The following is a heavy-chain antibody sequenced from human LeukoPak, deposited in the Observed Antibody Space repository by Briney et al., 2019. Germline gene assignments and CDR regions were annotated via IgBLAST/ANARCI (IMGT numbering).Heavy chain of an antibody. J-gene: IGHJ4*02. D-gene: IGHD6-6*01. V-gene: IGHV3-23*01. Sequence: GGSLRLSCAASGLTFSSHAMSWVRQAPGKGLEWVSAISGSGGSTYYADSVKGRFTISRDNSKNTLYLQMNSLRAEDTAVYYCAKDSSAPPLDYFDYWGQGTLVTVSS. CDR2: ISGSGGST. CDR3: AKDSSAPPLDYFDY. CDR1: GLTFSSHA.